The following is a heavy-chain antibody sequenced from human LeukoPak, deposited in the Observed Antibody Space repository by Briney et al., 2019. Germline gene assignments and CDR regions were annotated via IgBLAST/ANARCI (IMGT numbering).Heavy chain of an antibody. Sequence: GGSLRLSCAASGFIFDDYAMHWVRQAPGKGLEWVGRIKSKTDGGTTDYAAPVKGRFTISRDDSKNTLYLQMNSLKTEDTAVYYCTRDWLTYYYDSSGSFWFDPWGQGTLVTVSS. J-gene: IGHJ5*02. D-gene: IGHD3-22*01. V-gene: IGHV3-15*01. CDR1: GFIFDDYA. CDR3: TRDWLTYYYDSSGSFWFDP. CDR2: IKSKTDGGTT.